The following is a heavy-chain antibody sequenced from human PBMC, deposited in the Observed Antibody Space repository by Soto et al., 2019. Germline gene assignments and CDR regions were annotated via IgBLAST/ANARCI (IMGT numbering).Heavy chain of an antibody. D-gene: IGHD1-20*01. CDR2: VNAGNGNT. Sequence: QVQLVQSGAEVKKPGASVKVSCTASGYTFTSYAIHWVRQAPGQRLEWMGWVNAGNGNTKYSQKLQGRVTITRDTSASTAYMELSSLRSEDTAVYYCARDVGYNWNLIDHWGQGTLVTVSS. V-gene: IGHV1-3*01. CDR3: ARDVGYNWNLIDH. CDR1: GYTFTSYA. J-gene: IGHJ4*02.